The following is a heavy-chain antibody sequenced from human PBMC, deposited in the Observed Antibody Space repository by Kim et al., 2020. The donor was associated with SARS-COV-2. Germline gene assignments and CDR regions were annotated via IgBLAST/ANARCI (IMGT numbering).Heavy chain of an antibody. CDR1: GFTFSRYA. CDR2: ISGSGGST. CDR3: AKDQGNGYRDELDS. J-gene: IGHJ5*01. Sequence: GGSLRLSCAASGFTFSRYAMSWVRQAPGKGLEWVSAISGSGGSTYYAGSVKGRFTISRDNSKNTVYLQMNSLRAEDTAVYYCAKDQGNGYRDELDSWGQGTLDSVSS. V-gene: IGHV3-23*01. D-gene: IGHD5-12*01.